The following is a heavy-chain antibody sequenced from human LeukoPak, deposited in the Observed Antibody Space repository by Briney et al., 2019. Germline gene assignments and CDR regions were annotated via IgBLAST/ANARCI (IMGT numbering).Heavy chain of an antibody. Sequence: ASVKVSCKASGYTSTSYDINWVRQATGQGLEWMGWMNPNSSNTGYAQKFQGRVTMTRNTSISTAYMELSSLRSEDTAVYYCARGRILAVDLGYWGQGTLVTVSS. J-gene: IGHJ4*02. V-gene: IGHV1-8*01. CDR3: ARGRILAVDLGY. D-gene: IGHD1-26*01. CDR1: GYTSTSYD. CDR2: MNPNSSNT.